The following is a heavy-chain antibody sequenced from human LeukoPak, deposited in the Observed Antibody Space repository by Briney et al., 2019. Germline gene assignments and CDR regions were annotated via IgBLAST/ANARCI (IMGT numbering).Heavy chain of an antibody. CDR2: MNPNSGNT. CDR3: ARDLPPEEGATTHFDY. D-gene: IGHD1-26*01. CDR1: GYTFTSYD. Sequence: RASVKVSCKASGYTFTSYDINWVRQATGQGLEWMGWMNPNSGNTGYAQKFQGRVTMTTDTSTSTAYMELRSLRSDDTAVYYCARDLPPEEGATTHFDYWGQGTLVTVSS. J-gene: IGHJ4*02. V-gene: IGHV1-8*01.